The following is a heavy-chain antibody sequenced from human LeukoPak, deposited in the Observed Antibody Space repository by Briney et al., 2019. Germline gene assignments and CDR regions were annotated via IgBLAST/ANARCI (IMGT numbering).Heavy chain of an antibody. CDR3: ARNYYDSSDYSWYYFDY. CDR1: GGSISSYY. Sequence: SETLSLTCTVSGGSISSYYWSWIRQPAGKGLEWIGRIYTSETTNYNPSLKSRVTMSVDTSKNQFSLKLSSVTAADTAVYYCARNYYDSSDYSWYYFDYWGQGTLVTVSS. CDR2: IYTSETT. J-gene: IGHJ4*02. D-gene: IGHD3-22*01. V-gene: IGHV4-4*07.